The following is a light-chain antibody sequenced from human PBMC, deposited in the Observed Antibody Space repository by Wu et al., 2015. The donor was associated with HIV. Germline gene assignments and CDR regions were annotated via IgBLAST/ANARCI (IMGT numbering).Light chain of an antibody. Sequence: EIVLTQSPANLSLSPGERATLSCRASQSVSSYLAWYQQKPGQAPRLLIFDASSRATGIPARFSGSGSGTDFTLTISSLEPEDFAVYYCQQRSNWPRLTFGGGDQGGDQT. J-gene: IGKJ4*01. CDR2: DAS. CDR1: QSVSSY. V-gene: IGKV3-11*01. CDR3: QQRSNWPRLT.